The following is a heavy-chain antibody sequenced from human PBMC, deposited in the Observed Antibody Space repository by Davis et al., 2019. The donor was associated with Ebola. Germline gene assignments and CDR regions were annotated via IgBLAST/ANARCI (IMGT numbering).Heavy chain of an antibody. V-gene: IGHV3-30*03. CDR3: ARRLMDCSGGSCYVSLGDY. J-gene: IGHJ4*02. Sequence: GGSLRLSCAASGFTFSSYGMHWARQAPGKGLEWVAVISYDGSNKYYADSVKGRFTISRDNSKNTLYLQMNSLRAEDTAVYYCARRLMDCSGGSCYVSLGDYWGQGTLVTVSS. D-gene: IGHD2-15*01. CDR1: GFTFSSYG. CDR2: ISYDGSNK.